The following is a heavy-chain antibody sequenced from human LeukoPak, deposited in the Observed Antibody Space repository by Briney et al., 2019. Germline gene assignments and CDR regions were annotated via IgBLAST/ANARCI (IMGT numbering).Heavy chain of an antibody. V-gene: IGHV4-34*01. J-gene: IGHJ4*02. CDR2: INHSGST. D-gene: IGHD3-10*01. CDR1: GGSFSGYY. CDR3: ARGSGGSGSYYTDFDY. Sequence: SETLSLTCAVYGGSFSGYYWSWIRQPPGKGLEWIGEINHSGSTNYNPSLKSRVTISVDTSKNQFSLKLSSVTAADTAVYYCARGSGGSGSYYTDFDYWGQGTLVTVSS.